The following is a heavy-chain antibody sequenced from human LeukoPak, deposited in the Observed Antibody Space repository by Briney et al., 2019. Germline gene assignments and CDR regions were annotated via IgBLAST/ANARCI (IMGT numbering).Heavy chain of an antibody. J-gene: IGHJ4*02. V-gene: IGHV3-23*01. Sequence: GGSLRLSCAVSGFTFSTYAMSWVRQAPGKGLEWVSVISGSGDNTYYADSVKGRFTISRDNFKNTLYLQMNSLRAEDTALYYCAKDRDHDQYYFDYWGQGALVTVSS. CDR1: GFTFSTYA. CDR2: ISGSGDNT. CDR3: AKDRDHDQYYFDY.